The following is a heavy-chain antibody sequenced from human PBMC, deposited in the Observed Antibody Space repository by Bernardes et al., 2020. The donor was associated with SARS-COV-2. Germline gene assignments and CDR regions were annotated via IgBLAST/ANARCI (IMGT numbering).Heavy chain of an antibody. CDR1: GYTFTGYY. CDR2: INPNSGGT. V-gene: IGHV1-2*02. CDR3: ARYDNWNPHTLLWFGDHAGGMDV. Sequence: ASVKVSCMASGYTFTGYYMHWVRQAPGQGREGMGWINPNSGGTNYAQKFQGRVTMTRDTSISTAYMELSRLRSDDTAVYYCARYDNWNPHTLLWFGDHAGGMDVWGQGTKVTVSS. J-gene: IGHJ6*02. D-gene: IGHD3-10*01.